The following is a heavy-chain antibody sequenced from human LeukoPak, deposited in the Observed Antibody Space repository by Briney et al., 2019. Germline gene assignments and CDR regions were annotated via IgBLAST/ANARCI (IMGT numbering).Heavy chain of an antibody. J-gene: IGHJ6*02. CDR2: IPYDGSNK. D-gene: IGHD5-24*01. V-gene: IGHV3-30*18. Sequence: GGSLRLSCAASGFTFSSYGMHWVRQAPGKGLEWVAVIPYDGSNKYYADSVKGRFTISRDNSKNTLYLQMNSLRAEDTAVYYCAKGIPIRPLEPDYYYYGMDVWGQGTTVTVSS. CDR1: GFTFSSYG. CDR3: AKGIPIRPLEPDYYYYGMDV.